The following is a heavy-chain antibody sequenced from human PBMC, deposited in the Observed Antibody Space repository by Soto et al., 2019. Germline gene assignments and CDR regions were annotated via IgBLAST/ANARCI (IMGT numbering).Heavy chain of an antibody. CDR2: MNWNGDNI. CDR1: GFTFADYA. V-gene: IGHV3-9*01. CDR3: AKDIRHADAYDV. Sequence: EVHLVESGGGLVQPGRSLRLSCAATGFTFADYAMHWVRQAPGKGLEWVSGMNWNGDNIGYADSVRGRFTISIDNAKNSLYLQMNNLRPEDTALYYCAKDIRHADAYDVWGQGTMVTGSS. J-gene: IGHJ3*01.